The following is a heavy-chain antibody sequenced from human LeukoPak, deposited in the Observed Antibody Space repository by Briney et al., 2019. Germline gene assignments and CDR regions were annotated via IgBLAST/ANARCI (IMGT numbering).Heavy chain of an antibody. Sequence: HTGGSLRLSCAASGFIFSSYAMSWVRQAPGKGLEWVSAISGSGGSTYYADSVKGRFTISRDNSKNTLYLQMNSLRAEDTAVYYCAKEFYYGSGSYYPTFDYWGQGTLVTVSS. CDR1: GFIFSSYA. J-gene: IGHJ4*02. CDR2: ISGSGGST. CDR3: AKEFYYGSGSYYPTFDY. V-gene: IGHV3-23*01. D-gene: IGHD3-10*01.